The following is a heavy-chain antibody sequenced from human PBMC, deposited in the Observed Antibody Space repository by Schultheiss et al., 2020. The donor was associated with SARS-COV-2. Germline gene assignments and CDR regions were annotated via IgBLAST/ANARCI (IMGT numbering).Heavy chain of an antibody. CDR2: IYYSGST. J-gene: IGHJ4*02. D-gene: IGHD1-26*01. V-gene: IGHV4-59*12. Sequence: SQTLSLTCTVSGGSISSYYWSWIRQPPGKGLEWIGYIYYSGSTNYNPSLKSRVTISVDTSKNQFSLKLSSVTAADTAVYYCARGRGSYYFGYFDYWGQGTLVTVSS. CDR1: GGSISSYY. CDR3: ARGRGSYYFGYFDY.